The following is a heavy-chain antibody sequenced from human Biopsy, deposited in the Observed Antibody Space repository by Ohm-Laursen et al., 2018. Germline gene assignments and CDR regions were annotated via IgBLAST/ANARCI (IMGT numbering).Heavy chain of an antibody. CDR1: GNSVSSGSFY. CDR2: IYDRGSTA. Sequence: SDTLSLTCTVSGNSVSSGSFYWTWLRQPPGQGLEYIGYIYDRGSTANYNPSLESRVTMSVDMPKNQFSLKLSSVTAADTAIYYCARGMRSSGWPYFDSWGQGTLVTVSS. J-gene: IGHJ4*02. CDR3: ARGMRSSGWPYFDS. D-gene: IGHD6-19*01. V-gene: IGHV4-61*01.